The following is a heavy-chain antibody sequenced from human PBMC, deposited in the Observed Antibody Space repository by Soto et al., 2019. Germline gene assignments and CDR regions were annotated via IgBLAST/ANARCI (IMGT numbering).Heavy chain of an antibody. CDR2: ISWDGGST. V-gene: IGHV3-43*01. D-gene: IGHD2-2*01. J-gene: IGHJ4*02. CDR1: GFTFDDYT. Sequence: EVQLVESGGVVVQPGGSLRLSCAASGFTFDDYTMHWVRQAPGKGLEWVSLISWDGGSTYYADSVKGRFTISRDNSKNSLYLQMNSLRTEDTALYYCAKDGMGVPAATEYYFDYWGQGTLVTVSS. CDR3: AKDGMGVPAATEYYFDY.